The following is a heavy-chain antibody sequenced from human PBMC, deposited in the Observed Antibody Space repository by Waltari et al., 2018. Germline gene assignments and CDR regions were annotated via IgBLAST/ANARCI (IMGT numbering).Heavy chain of an antibody. D-gene: IGHD1-20*01. V-gene: IGHV3-23*01. J-gene: IGHJ4*02. CDR3: ATPFYNWDDPLHS. Sequence: EVQLLESGGDLVQPGGSLRLSCAASGLPLSNYAINWVRLAPGTGLEWVSAITVGDDTYYADSVKGRFTISRDTSKDTVHLQMNGLRAEDTAVYYCATPFYNWDDPLHSWGQGTLVTVSS. CDR1: GLPLSNYA. CDR2: ITVGDDT.